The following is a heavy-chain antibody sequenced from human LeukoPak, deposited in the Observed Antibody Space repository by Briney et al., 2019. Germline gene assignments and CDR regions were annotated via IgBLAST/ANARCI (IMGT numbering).Heavy chain of an antibody. CDR1: GFTFSSYE. Sequence: GGSLRLSCAASGFTFSSYEMSWVRQAPGKGLEWVSYISSSGSAIYYADSVKGRFTISRDNAKNSLFLQMNSLRAEDTAVYYCARDMSAVTNYYSYHYGMDVWGQGTTVTVSS. CDR3: ARDMSAVTNYYSYHYGMDV. J-gene: IGHJ6*02. V-gene: IGHV3-48*03. CDR2: ISSSGSAI. D-gene: IGHD4-17*01.